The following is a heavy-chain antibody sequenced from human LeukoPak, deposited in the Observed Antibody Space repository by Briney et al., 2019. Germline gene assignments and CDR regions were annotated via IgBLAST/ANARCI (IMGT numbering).Heavy chain of an antibody. V-gene: IGHV3-21*01. Sequence: VGSLRLSCAASGFTFTTYSMNWVRQAPGKGLEWVSSISSSSSYIYYADSVKGRFTISRDNAKNSLYLHMNSLRAEDTAVYYCARGGFGVVIPPFDYWGQGTLVTVSS. CDR1: GFTFTTYS. J-gene: IGHJ4*02. D-gene: IGHD3-3*01. CDR2: ISSSSSYI. CDR3: ARGGFGVVIPPFDY.